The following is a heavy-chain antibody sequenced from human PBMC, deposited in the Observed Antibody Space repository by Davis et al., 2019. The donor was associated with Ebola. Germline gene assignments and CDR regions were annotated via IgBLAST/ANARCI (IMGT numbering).Heavy chain of an antibody. J-gene: IGHJ5*02. D-gene: IGHD6-13*01. CDR3: ARDEGTSWNWFDP. Sequence: PGGSLRLSCAASGFTFSSYSMNWVRQAPGKGLEWVSSISSSSSYIYYADSVKGRFTISRDNAKNSLYLQMNSLRAEDTAVYYCARDEGTSWNWFDPWGQGTLVTVSS. CDR1: GFTFSSYS. V-gene: IGHV3-21*01. CDR2: ISSSSSYI.